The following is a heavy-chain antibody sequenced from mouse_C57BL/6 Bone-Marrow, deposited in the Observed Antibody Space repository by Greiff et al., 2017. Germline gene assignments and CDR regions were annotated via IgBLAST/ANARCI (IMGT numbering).Heavy chain of an antibody. CDR1: GYTFTSYW. V-gene: IGHV1-61*01. Sequence: QVQLQQSGAELVRPGSSVKLSCKASGYTFTSYWMDWVKQRPGQGLEWIGNIYPSDSETHYNQKFKDKATLTVDTSSNTAYLQLSSLTSEDTAVYYCTTLYGSGGYWGQGTTLTVSS. CDR3: TTLYGSGGY. D-gene: IGHD1-1*01. CDR2: IYPSDSET. J-gene: IGHJ2*01.